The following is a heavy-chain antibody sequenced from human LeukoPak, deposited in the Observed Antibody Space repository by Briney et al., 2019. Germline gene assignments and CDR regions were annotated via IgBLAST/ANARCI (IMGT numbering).Heavy chain of an antibody. J-gene: IGHJ5*02. CDR3: AKSGGSNLNWFDP. V-gene: IGHV3-30*18. CDR1: GFTFSSYG. CDR2: ISYDGSNK. D-gene: IGHD4-11*01. Sequence: GGSLRLSCAASGFTFSSYGMHWVRQAPGKGLEWVAVISYDGSNKYYADSVKGRFTISRDNSKNTLYLQMNSLRAEDAAVYYCAKSGGSNLNWFDPWGQGTLVTVSS.